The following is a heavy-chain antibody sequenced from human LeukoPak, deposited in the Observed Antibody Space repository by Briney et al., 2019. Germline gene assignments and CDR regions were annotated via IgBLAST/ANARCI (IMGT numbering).Heavy chain of an antibody. Sequence: ASVKVSCKASGYTFTGYYMHWVRQAPGQGLEWMGRINPNSGGTNYAQKFQGRVTMTRDTSISTAYMELSRLRSDDTAVYYCARDQSYCSSTSCSPYYYCYGMDVWGQGTTVTVSS. V-gene: IGHV1-2*06. D-gene: IGHD2-2*01. J-gene: IGHJ6*02. CDR1: GYTFTGYY. CDR3: ARDQSYCSSTSCSPYYYCYGMDV. CDR2: INPNSGGT.